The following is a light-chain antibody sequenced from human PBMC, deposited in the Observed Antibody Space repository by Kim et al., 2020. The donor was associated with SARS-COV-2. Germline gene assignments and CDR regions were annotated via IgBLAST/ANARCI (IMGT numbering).Light chain of an antibody. J-gene: IGKJ2*01. CDR1: QSISSY. CDR3: QQSYSTPHT. V-gene: IGKV1-39*01. Sequence: DIQMTQSPSSLSASVGDRVTITCRASQSISSYLNWYQQKPGKAPKLLIYAASSLQSEVPSRFSGSGSGTDFPLPISSLQPEDFATYSCQQSYSTPHTFGQGTKLEF. CDR2: AAS.